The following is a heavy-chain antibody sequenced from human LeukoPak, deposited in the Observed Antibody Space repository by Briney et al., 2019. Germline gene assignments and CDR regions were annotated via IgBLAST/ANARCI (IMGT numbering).Heavy chain of an antibody. D-gene: IGHD3-10*01. CDR2: INVGNGNT. J-gene: IGHJ5*01. V-gene: IGHV1-3*03. CDR3: ARGREFGYWFDS. Sequence: ASVKVSCKASGYTFTTYTIHWVRQAPGQRLEWMGWINVGNGNTRYSQEFQGRVTITRDTSASTAYMELSSLRSEDMAVYYCARGREFGYWFDSWGQGTLVTVSS. CDR1: GYTFTTYT.